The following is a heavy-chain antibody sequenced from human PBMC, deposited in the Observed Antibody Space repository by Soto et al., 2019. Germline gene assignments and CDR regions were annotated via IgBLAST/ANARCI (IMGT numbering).Heavy chain of an antibody. Sequence: SETLSLTCAVSGDSISSYYWSWIRQPPGKGLEWIGYIYYSGSTKYNPSLKSRVTTSVDTSKNQFSLKLSSVTAADTAVYYCARHVDAYYSFYMDVWGKGTTVTVSS. CDR2: IYYSGST. CDR1: GDSISSYY. CDR3: ARHVDAYYSFYMDV. V-gene: IGHV4-59*08. J-gene: IGHJ6*03.